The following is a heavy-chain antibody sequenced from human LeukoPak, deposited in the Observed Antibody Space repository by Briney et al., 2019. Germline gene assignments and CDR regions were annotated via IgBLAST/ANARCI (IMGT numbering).Heavy chain of an antibody. CDR1: GFTFSSSA. V-gene: IGHV3-23*01. CDR3: AKRAGGAALQYYYYGVDV. J-gene: IGHJ6*02. Sequence: GGSLRLSCAVSGFTFSSSAMTWVRQAPGKGLEWVSVISGGGGSTYYADSVKGRFTISRDNSKNTLYLQMNSLRAEDTAVYYCAKRAGGAALQYYYYGVDVWGQGTTVTVSS. D-gene: IGHD6-13*01. CDR2: ISGGGGST.